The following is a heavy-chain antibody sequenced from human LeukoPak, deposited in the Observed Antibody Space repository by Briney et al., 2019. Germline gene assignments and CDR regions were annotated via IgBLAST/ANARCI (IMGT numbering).Heavy chain of an antibody. J-gene: IGHJ4*02. CDR2: ISSSSSYI. D-gene: IGHD3-3*01. CDR1: GFTFSSYS. Sequence: GGSLRLSCAASGFTFSSYSMNWVRQAPGKGLELVSSISSSSSYIYYADSVKGRFTISRDNAKNSLYLQMNSLRAEDTAVYYCASNYYDFWSGYYLDYWGQGTLVTVSS. CDR3: ASNYYDFWSGYYLDY. V-gene: IGHV3-21*01.